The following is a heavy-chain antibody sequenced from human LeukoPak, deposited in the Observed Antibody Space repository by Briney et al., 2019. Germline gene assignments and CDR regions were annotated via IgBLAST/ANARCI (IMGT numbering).Heavy chain of an antibody. CDR1: GGSFSGYY. CDR3: ARYRFGSRGYWFDP. Sequence: PSETLSLTCAVYGGSFSGYYWSWIRQPPGKGLEWIGEINHSGSTNYNPSLKSRVTISVDTSKNQFSLKLSSVTAADTAVYYCARYRFGSRGYWFDPWGQRTLVTVSS. CDR2: INHSGST. D-gene: IGHD3-10*01. J-gene: IGHJ5*02. V-gene: IGHV4-34*01.